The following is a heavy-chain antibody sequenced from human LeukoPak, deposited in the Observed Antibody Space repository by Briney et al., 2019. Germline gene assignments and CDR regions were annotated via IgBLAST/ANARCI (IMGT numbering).Heavy chain of an antibody. J-gene: IGHJ5*02. D-gene: IGHD6-19*01. CDR2: IYYSGST. CDR3: AQQWLVRSNWFDP. CDR1: GGSISSGDYY. Sequence: TSETLSLTCTVSGGSISSGDYYWSWIRQPPGKGLEWIGYIYYSGSTNYNPSLKSRVTISVDTSKNQFSLNLSSVTAADTAVYYCAQQWLVRSNWFDPWGQGTLITVSS. V-gene: IGHV4-61*08.